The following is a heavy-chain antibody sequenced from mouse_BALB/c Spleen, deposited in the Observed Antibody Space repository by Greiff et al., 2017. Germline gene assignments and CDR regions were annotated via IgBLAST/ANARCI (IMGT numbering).Heavy chain of an antibody. V-gene: IGHV1-63*01. CDR1: GYAFTNYW. CDR2: IYPGSGNT. J-gene: IGHJ4*01. CDR3: ARGGVTTATGYYAMDY. D-gene: IGHD1-2*01. Sequence: QVQLQQSGAELVRPGTSVKISCKASGYAFTNYWLGWVKQRPGHGLEWIGDIYPGSGNTYYNEKFKGKATLTADKSSSTAYMQLSSLTSEDSAVYFCARGGVTTATGYYAMDYWGQGTSVTVSS.